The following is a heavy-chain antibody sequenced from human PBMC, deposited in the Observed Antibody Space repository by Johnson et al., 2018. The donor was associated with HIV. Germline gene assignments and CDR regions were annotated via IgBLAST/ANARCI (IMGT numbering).Heavy chain of an antibody. D-gene: IGHD1-26*01. V-gene: IGHV3-30*03. CDR3: ARGGGSYDAGDAFDT. Sequence: QVQLVESGGGVVQPGRSLRLSCAASGFTFSSYGMHWVRQAPGKGLEWVAVISYDGSNKYYADSVKGRFTISRDNSKNTLHLQMNSLRTEDTAVYYCARGGGSYDAGDAFDTWGPGTRVTVSS. J-gene: IGHJ3*02. CDR1: GFTFSSYG. CDR2: ISYDGSNK.